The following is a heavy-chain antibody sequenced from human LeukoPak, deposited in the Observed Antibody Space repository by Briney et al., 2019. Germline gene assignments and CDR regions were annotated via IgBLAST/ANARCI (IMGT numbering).Heavy chain of an antibody. D-gene: IGHD4-17*01. CDR1: GFTFSSYA. V-gene: IGHV3-23*01. Sequence: GGSLRLSCAASGFTFSSYAMTWVRQAPGKGLEWVSAISDSGRSTYYADSVKGRFTISRDNSKNTLHLQMNSLRVEDTAVYDWAKGVARQSEQDYGDYDYWGQGTLVTVSS. CDR3: AKGVARQSEQDYGDYDY. J-gene: IGHJ4*02. CDR2: ISDSGRST.